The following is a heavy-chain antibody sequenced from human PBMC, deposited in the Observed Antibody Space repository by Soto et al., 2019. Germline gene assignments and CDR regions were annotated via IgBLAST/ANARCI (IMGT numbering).Heavy chain of an antibody. D-gene: IGHD3-10*01. CDR1: GFTVSSNY. CDR3: ARDLGGSGRRDAFDI. V-gene: IGHV3-66*01. J-gene: IGHJ3*02. CDR2: IYSGGST. Sequence: EVQLVESGGGLVQPGGSLRLSCAASGFTVSSNYMSWVRQAPGKGLEWVSVIYSGGSTYYADSVKGRFTISRDNSKNTLNLQMNSLRAEDTAVYYCARDLGGSGRRDAFDIWGQGTMVTVSS.